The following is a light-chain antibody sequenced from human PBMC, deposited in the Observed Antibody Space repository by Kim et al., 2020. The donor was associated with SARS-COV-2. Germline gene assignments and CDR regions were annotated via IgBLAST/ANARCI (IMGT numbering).Light chain of an antibody. CDR2: DTS. CDR1: QNFGTY. CDR3: QQRANWPIT. V-gene: IGKV3-11*01. J-gene: IGKJ5*01. Sequence: LAPGERATLSCRASQNFGTYLAWYQQKPGQAPSLLIYDTSNRATGIPARFSGSGSATDFTLTISSLEPEDFAVYYCQQRANWPITFGQGTRLEIK.